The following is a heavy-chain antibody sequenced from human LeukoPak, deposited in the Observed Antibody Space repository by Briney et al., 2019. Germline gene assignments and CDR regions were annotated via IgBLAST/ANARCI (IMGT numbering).Heavy chain of an antibody. CDR2: IKEEGSEK. J-gene: IGHJ4*02. CDR1: GFTFSSHW. Sequence: GGSLRLSCAASGFTFSSHWMSWVRQAPGKGLEWVANIKEEGSEKYYVDSVKGRFSISRDNAKNSLDLQMNSLRVEDTAVYYCARDGYRYAYWGQGTLVTVSS. CDR3: ARDGYRYAY. D-gene: IGHD5-18*01. V-gene: IGHV3-7*04.